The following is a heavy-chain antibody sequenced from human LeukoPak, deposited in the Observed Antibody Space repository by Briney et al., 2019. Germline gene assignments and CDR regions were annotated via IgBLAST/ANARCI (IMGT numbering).Heavy chain of an antibody. CDR1: GFTFSSYG. V-gene: IGHV3-30*18. D-gene: IGHD4-17*01. J-gene: IGHJ4*02. Sequence: PGRSLRLSCAASGFTFSSYGMHWVRQAPGKGLEWVAVISYDGSNKYYADSVKGRFTISRDNSKNTLYLQMNSLRAEDTAVYYCAKARPGTTYIGEGYWGQGTLVTVSS. CDR2: ISYDGSNK. CDR3: AKARPGTTYIGEGY.